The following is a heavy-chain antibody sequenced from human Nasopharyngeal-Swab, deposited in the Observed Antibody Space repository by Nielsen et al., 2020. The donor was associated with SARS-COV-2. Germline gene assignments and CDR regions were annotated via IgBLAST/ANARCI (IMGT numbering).Heavy chain of an antibody. CDR2: IYYSGST. J-gene: IGHJ2*01. D-gene: IGHD6-19*01. CDR3: ARIAVAALNDWYFDL. V-gene: IGHV4-59*01. CDR1: GGSISSYY. Sequence: LRLSCTVSGGSISSYYWSWIRQPPGKGLEWIGYIYYSGSTNYNPSLKSRVTISVDTSKNQFSLKLSSVTAADTAVYYCARIAVAALNDWYFDLWGRGTLVTVSS.